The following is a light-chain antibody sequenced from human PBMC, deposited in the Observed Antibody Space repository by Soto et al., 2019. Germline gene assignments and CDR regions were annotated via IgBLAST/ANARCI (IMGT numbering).Light chain of an antibody. CDR2: KAS. V-gene: IGKV1-5*03. CDR1: QSISNW. Sequence: DIQRTQAPSKQSASVGERVTITCRVIQSISNWFALYQQKPGKAPRLLIYKASTLESGVPSRFSGSGSGTEFTLTISSLQPDDFATYYCQQYDTYPSSWTFGQGTKVDIK. J-gene: IGKJ1*01. CDR3: QQYDTYPSSWT.